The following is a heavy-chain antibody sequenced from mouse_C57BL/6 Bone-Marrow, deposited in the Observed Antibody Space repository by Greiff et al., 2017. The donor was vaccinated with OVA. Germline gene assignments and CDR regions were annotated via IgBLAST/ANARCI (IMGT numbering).Heavy chain of an antibody. J-gene: IGHJ3*01. CDR2: ISSGGSYT. D-gene: IGHD4-1*02. CDR1: GFTFSSYG. V-gene: IGHV5-6*02. Sequence: DVKLVESGGDLVKPGGSLKLSCAASGFTFSSYGMSWVRQTPDKRLEWVATISSGGSYTYYPDSVKGRFTISRDNAKNTLYLQMSSLKSEDTAMYDCAGRNWSWFAYWGWGHRVTVTA. CDR3: AGRNWSWFAY.